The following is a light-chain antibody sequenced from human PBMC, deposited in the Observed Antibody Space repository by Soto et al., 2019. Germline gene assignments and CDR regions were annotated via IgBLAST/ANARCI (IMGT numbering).Light chain of an antibody. Sequence: QSALTQPASVSGSPGQSITISCTGTSSDVGGYNYVSWFQQHPGKAPKLMIYEDSNRPSGVSNRFSGSKSGNTASLTISGLQAEDEAHYYCRSYTSSSTVVFGGGTQLTVL. CDR1: SSDVGGYNY. V-gene: IGLV2-14*01. CDR2: EDS. J-gene: IGLJ2*01. CDR3: RSYTSSSTVV.